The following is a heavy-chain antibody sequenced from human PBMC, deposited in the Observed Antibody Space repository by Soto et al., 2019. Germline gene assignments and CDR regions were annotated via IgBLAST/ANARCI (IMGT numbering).Heavy chain of an antibody. CDR1: GYTFTCYY. Sequence: ASVEVSCEASGYTFTCYYIHWVRPAPGQGLEWMGWINPNSGGTNYAQKFQGRVTMTRDTSISTDYMELSRLRYDDTAVYYCARVGSVRGSGTGMDVWGPWSTVTV. CDR3: ARVGSVRGSGTGMDV. D-gene: IGHD3-10*01. V-gene: IGHV1-2*02. J-gene: IGHJ6*02. CDR2: INPNSGGT.